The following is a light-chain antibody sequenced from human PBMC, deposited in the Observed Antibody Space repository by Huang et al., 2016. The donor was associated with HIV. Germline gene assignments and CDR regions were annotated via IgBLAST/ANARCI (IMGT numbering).Light chain of an antibody. CDR2: WAS. Sequence: DIVMTQSPDSLAVSLGERATINCKSSQSVLYSSNNKNYLAWYQRKPGQPSKLLLYWASSRESGVPDRFSGSGSGTDFTLTISSLQAEDVAVYYCQQYYSTPPTFGQGTKVEIK. CDR1: QSVLYSSNNKNY. CDR3: QQYYSTPPT. V-gene: IGKV4-1*01. J-gene: IGKJ1*01.